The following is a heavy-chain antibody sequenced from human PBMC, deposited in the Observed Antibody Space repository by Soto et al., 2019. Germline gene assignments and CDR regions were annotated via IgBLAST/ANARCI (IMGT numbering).Heavy chain of an antibody. CDR1: GYTFTSYG. CDR2: ISAYNGNT. D-gene: IGHD2-2*01. V-gene: IGHV1-18*01. J-gene: IGHJ4*02. Sequence: GASVKVSCKASGYTFTSYGISWVRQAPGQGLEWMGWISAYNGNTNYAQKLQGRVTMTTDTSTSTAYMELRSLRSDDTAVYYCARDLDIVVVPAAIPRSPFDYWGQGTLVTVSS. CDR3: ARDLDIVVVPAAIPRSPFDY.